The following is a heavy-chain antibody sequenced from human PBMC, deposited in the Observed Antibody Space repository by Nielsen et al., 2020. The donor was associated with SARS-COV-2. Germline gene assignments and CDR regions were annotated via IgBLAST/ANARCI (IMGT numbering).Heavy chain of an antibody. J-gene: IGHJ4*02. V-gene: IGHV3-23*01. D-gene: IGHD6-13*01. CDR3: AKGDGDSWSPFLYLDN. CDR1: GFTFSSYG. CDR2: ISRSGATT. Sequence: GGSLRLSCEASGFTFSSYGMTWVRQAPGPGLEWVSVISRSGATTYYADSVKGRFTISRDNSKNKLYLQMNSLSAEDTAVYYCAKGDGDSWSPFLYLDNWGQGTLVTASS.